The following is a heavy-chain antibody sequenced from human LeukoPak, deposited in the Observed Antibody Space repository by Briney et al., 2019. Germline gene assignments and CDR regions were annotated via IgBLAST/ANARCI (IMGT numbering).Heavy chain of an antibody. Sequence: ASVKVSCTASGYTFTSYGISWVRQAPGQGLEWMGWISAYNGNTNYAQKLQGRVTMTTDTSTSTAYMELRSLRSDDTAVYYCARGLPYDFWSGYSGIDYWGQGTLVTVSS. V-gene: IGHV1-18*01. J-gene: IGHJ4*02. CDR2: ISAYNGNT. D-gene: IGHD3-3*01. CDR1: GYTFTSYG. CDR3: ARGLPYDFWSGYSGIDY.